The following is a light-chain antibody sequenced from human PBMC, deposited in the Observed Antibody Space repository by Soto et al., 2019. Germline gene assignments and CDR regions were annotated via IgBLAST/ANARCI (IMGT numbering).Light chain of an antibody. CDR2: SDN. J-gene: IGLJ2*01. Sequence: QSVLTQPPSASGTPGQRVTISCSGSSFNIGSNSVNWYQHVPGTAPKLLIHSDNQRPSGVSVRFSASKSDTSASLAISGLQSEDEAAYYCAGWDDSLNSPLFGGGTKLTVL. CDR3: AGWDDSLNSPL. CDR1: SFNIGSNS. V-gene: IGLV1-44*01.